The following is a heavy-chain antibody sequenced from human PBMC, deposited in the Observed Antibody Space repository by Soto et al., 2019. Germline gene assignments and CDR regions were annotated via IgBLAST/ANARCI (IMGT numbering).Heavy chain of an antibody. Sequence: QVQLVQSGAEVKKPGSSVKVSCKASGGTFSSYAISWVRQAPGQGLEWMGGIIPIFGTANYAQKFQGRVTITADDSTSTAYMELSSLRSEDTAVYYCARDLEWIAARPSPHLDYWGQGTLVTVSS. D-gene: IGHD6-6*01. CDR1: GGTFSSYA. CDR3: ARDLEWIAARPSPHLDY. CDR2: IIPIFGTA. J-gene: IGHJ4*02. V-gene: IGHV1-69*01.